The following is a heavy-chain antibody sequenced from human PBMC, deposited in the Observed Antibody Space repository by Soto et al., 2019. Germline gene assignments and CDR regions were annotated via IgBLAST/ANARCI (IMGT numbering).Heavy chain of an antibody. CDR3: AKEYHCSSTSCYTGYYYYGMDV. J-gene: IGHJ6*02. CDR2: ISWDGGST. V-gene: IGHV3-43*01. CDR1: GFTFDDYT. Sequence: EVQLVESGGVVVQPGGSLRLSCAASGFTFDDYTMHWVRQAPGKSLEWVSLISWDGGSTYYADSVKGRFTISRDNSKNSLYLQMNSLRTEDNALYYCAKEYHCSSTSCYTGYYYYGMDVWGQGTTVTVSS. D-gene: IGHD2-2*02.